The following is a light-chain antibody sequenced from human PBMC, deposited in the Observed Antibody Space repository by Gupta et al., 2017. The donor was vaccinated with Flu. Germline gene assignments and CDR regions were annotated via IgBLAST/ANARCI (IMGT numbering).Light chain of an antibody. V-gene: IGKV3-20*01. CDR2: GAS. CDR1: QSVSSTY. J-gene: IGKJ2*01. Sequence: EIVLTQSPGTLSLSPGARATLSCRASQSVSSTYLAWYQQKPGQAPRLLIYGASSRATGIPDRFSGSGSGTDFTLTISRLDPEDFAVYYCQQDGSSPYTFGQGTXMDIK. CDR3: QQDGSSPYT.